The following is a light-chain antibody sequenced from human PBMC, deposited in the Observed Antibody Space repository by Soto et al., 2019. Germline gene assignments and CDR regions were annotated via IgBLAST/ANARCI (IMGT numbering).Light chain of an antibody. Sequence: DLQLTQSPSFLSASVGDRVTITCRASQGISSYLAWYQQKPGKAPKVLIYGASTLQSGVPSRFSGSGSGTEFTLTISSLQPEDFATYYCQQLNSYPWTFGQGTKVEIK. CDR1: QGISSY. V-gene: IGKV1-9*01. J-gene: IGKJ1*01. CDR3: QQLNSYPWT. CDR2: GAS.